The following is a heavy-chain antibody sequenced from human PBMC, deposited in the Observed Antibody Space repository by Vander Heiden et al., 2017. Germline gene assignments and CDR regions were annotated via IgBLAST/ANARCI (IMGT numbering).Heavy chain of an antibody. CDR3: VGNYYDSRGYYFIDS. Sequence: QVQQQASGPGLERPSETLSHTSAVSGGFLGNPYRTRLRQPAGKALEWLGRIYTGGSTNYNPSLKNRVTMSVATSKNQFSLKLSSVTAADTAVYYCVGNYYDSRGYYFIDSWGQGTLVTVS. D-gene: IGHD3-22*01. J-gene: IGHJ4*02. CDR2: IYTGGST. CDR1: GGFLGNPY. V-gene: IGHV4-4*07.